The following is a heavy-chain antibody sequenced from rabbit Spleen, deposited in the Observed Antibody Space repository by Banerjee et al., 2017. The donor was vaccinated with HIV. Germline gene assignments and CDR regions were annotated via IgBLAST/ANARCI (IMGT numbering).Heavy chain of an antibody. J-gene: IGHJ6*01. CDR1: GFSFSSSYS. CDR3: ARDAGTSFSTYGMDL. CDR2: IYAGSSGST. V-gene: IGHV1S40*01. D-gene: IGHD8-1*01. Sequence: QSLEESGGDLVKPGASLTLTCTASGFSFSSSYSICWVRQAPGKGLEWIACIYAGSSGSTYYASWAKGRFTISKTSSTTVTLQMTSLTAADTATYFCARDAGTSFSTYGMDLWGPGTLVNVS.